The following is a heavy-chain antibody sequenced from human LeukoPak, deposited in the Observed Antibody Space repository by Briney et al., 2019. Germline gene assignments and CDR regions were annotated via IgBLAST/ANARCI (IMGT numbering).Heavy chain of an antibody. CDR1: GFTFNTYG. CDR3: AKALTEYTSYYYYGMDV. D-gene: IGHD1-14*01. J-gene: IGHJ6*02. Sequence: GGSLRLSCAASGFTFNTYGMNWVRQAPGKGLVWVAVLSYDDGSNKYYADSVKGRFTISRDNSKNTLYLQMNSLRAEDTAVYYCAKALTEYTSYYYYGMDVWGQGTTVTVSS. V-gene: IGHV3-30*18. CDR2: LSYDDGSNK.